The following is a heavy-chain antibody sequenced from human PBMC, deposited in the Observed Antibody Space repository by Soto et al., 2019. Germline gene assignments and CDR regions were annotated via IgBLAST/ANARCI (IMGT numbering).Heavy chain of an antibody. D-gene: IGHD2-15*01. Sequence: PGGSLRLSCAASGFTFSSYGMHWVRQAPGKGLEWVAVIWYDGSNKFYADSVTGRFTISRDNSKNTLYLQMNSLRAEDTAVYYCARFRPAATNSYYYYYGMDVWGQGTTVTVSS. CDR2: IWYDGSNK. CDR1: GFTFSSYG. V-gene: IGHV3-33*01. J-gene: IGHJ6*02. CDR3: ARFRPAATNSYYYYYGMDV.